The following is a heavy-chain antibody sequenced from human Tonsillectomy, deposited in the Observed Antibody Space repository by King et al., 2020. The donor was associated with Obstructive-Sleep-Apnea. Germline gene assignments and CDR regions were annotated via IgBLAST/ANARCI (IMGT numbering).Heavy chain of an antibody. CDR3: VREPKHFDY. CDR1: GYTITTHG. J-gene: IGHJ4*02. Sequence: QLVQSGSELKGPGASVKISCKASGYTITTHGIIWVRQAPGQGLEWMGWINTDTGNPTYAQDFTGRFVFSLDTSVSTAYLQISSLKPEDTAVYNCVREPKHFDYWGQGTLVTVSS. CDR2: INTDTGNP. V-gene: IGHV7-4-1*02.